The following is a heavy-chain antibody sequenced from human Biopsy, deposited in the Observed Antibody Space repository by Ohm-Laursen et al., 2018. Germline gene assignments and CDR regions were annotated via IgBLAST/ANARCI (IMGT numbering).Heavy chain of an antibody. CDR2: IYHSGTT. CDR3: ATFRASWDTTQGGDY. V-gene: IGHV4-31*03. J-gene: IGHJ4*02. Sequence: TLSLTCTVSGGSISVDGYYWAWIRQLPGKGLDWIGYIYHSGTTYYNPSPKSRLTMSVDTSKNEFSLRLRSVTAADTAVYFCATFRASWDTTQGGDYWGQGTLVTVSS. CDR1: GGSISVDGYY. D-gene: IGHD1-26*01.